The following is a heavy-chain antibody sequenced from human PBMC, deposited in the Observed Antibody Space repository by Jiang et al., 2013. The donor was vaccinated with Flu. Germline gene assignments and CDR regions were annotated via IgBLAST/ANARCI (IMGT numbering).Heavy chain of an antibody. Sequence: KPSQTLSLTCAVSGGSISSGTYSWSWIRQPPGKTLEWIGNIFHSGSTYYNPSLKSRVTISVDKSKNQFSLRVSSVTAADTAVYFCARVVTDTFDVWGQGTMVTVSS. D-gene: IGHD1-26*01. V-gene: IGHV4-30-2*01. CDR1: GGSISSGTYS. CDR2: IFHSGST. J-gene: IGHJ3*01. CDR3: ARVVTDTFDV.